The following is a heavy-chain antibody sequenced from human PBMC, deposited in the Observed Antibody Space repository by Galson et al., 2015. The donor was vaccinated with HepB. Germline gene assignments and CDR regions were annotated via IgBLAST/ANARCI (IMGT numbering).Heavy chain of an antibody. CDR2: VYSGGGT. J-gene: IGHJ4*02. CDR1: GFTFSRYG. V-gene: IGHV3-NL1*01. CDR3: AKFDY. Sequence: SLRLSCAASGFTFSRYGMHWVRQAAGKGLEWVSIVYSGGGTYYADSVKGRFTISRDDSKNTLYLQMDNLRADDTAVYYCAKFDYWGQGTLVTVSS.